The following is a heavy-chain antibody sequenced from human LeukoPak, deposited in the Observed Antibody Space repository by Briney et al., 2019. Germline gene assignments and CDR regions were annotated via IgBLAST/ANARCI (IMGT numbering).Heavy chain of an antibody. CDR1: GYTFTGYY. CDR3: AREFSYYGSGSYPTINGRFDY. CDR2: INPNSGGT. Sequence: GASVKVSCKASGYTFTGYYMHWVRQAPGQGLEWMGWINPNSGGTNYAQKFQGRVTMTRDTSISTAYMELSRLRSDDTAVYYRAREFSYYGSGSYPTINGRFDYWGQGTLVTVSS. V-gene: IGHV1-2*02. D-gene: IGHD3-10*01. J-gene: IGHJ4*02.